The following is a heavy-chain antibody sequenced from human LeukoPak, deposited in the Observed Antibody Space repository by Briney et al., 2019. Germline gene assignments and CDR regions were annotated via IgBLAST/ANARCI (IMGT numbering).Heavy chain of an antibody. CDR1: GGSFSGHY. V-gene: IGHV4-34*01. J-gene: IGHJ3*02. CDR2: INHSGST. Sequence: SETLSLTCTVYGGSFSGHYWSWIRQPPGKGLEWIGEINHSGSTHYNPSLKSRVTMSVDTSKNQFSLKLSSVTAADTAVYYCASPPLDAFDIWGQGTMVTVSS. CDR3: ASPPLDAFDI.